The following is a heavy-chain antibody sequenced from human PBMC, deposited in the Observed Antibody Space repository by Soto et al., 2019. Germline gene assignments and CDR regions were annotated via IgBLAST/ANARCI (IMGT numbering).Heavy chain of an antibody. CDR2: ISGSGGST. V-gene: IGHV3-23*01. Sequence: GGSLRLSCAASGFTFSSYAMSWVRQAPGKGLEWVSAISGSGGSTYYADSVKGRFTISRDNSKNTLYLQMNSLRAEDTAVYYCAKDSALPLYSGSYFGPIDYWGEGTLVTVSS. J-gene: IGHJ4*02. D-gene: IGHD1-26*01. CDR1: GFTFSSYA. CDR3: AKDSALPLYSGSYFGPIDY.